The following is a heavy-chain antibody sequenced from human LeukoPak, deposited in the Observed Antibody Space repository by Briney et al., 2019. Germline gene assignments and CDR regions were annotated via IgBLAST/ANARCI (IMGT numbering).Heavy chain of an antibody. CDR2: IYTSGST. V-gene: IGHV4-4*07. D-gene: IGHD2-2*01. Sequence: SETLSLTCTVSGGSISSYYWSWIRQPAGKGLEWIGRIYTSGSTNYNPSLKSRVTMSVDTSKNQFSLRLSSVTAADTGIYYCARAKYASAGFDSWGQGVLVTVSS. J-gene: IGHJ4*02. CDR1: GGSISSYY. CDR3: ARAKYASAGFDS.